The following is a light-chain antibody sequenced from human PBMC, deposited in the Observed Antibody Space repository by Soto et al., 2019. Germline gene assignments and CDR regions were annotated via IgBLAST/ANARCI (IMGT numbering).Light chain of an antibody. CDR1: SSDVGGYNY. CDR3: SSYTSSSTLPV. Sequence: QSALTQPASVSGSPGQSITISCTGTSSDVGGYNYVSWYQQHPGKAPKLMIYDVSNRPSGVSNRFSRSKSGNTASLTISGLQAEDEADYYCSSYTSSSTLPVFGTGTKLTVL. V-gene: IGLV2-14*01. J-gene: IGLJ1*01. CDR2: DVS.